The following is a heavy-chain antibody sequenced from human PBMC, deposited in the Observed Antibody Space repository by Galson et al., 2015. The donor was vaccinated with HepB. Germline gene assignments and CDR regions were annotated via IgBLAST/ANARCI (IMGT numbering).Heavy chain of an antibody. CDR3: AHSLGLAGSYFDY. CDR1: GISLRPSGVA. Sequence: SLVKPTKTFTLTCTFYGISLRPSGVAVGWIRKPPGKALEWLALVYWNDDKRYSPSLESRLRVTITKDTSKKQVVFTMTNMDPVDTTTYYCAHSLGLAGSYFDYWGQGISVTVSS. D-gene: IGHD3-16*01. J-gene: IGHJ4*02. V-gene: IGHV2-5*01. CDR2: VYWNDDK.